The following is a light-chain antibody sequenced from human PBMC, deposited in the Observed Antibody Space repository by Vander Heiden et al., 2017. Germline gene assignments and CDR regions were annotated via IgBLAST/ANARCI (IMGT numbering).Light chain of an antibody. CDR2: WAS. J-gene: IGKJ5*01. CDR1: QSVLYSSNNKNH. CDR3: QQEDSAPIT. V-gene: IGKV4-1*01. Sequence: DIVMTQSPDSLAVSLGERATINCESSQSVLYSSNNKNHLAWYQQKPGQPPKLLIYWASTRESGVPDRFSGSGSGTDFTLTISSLQAEDVAVYYCQQEDSAPITFGQGTRLEIK.